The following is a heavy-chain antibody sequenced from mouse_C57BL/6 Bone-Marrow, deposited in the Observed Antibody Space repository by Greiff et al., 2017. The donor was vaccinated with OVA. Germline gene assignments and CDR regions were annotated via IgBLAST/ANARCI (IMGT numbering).Heavy chain of an antibody. CDR2: IYPGDGDT. CDR1: GYAFSSSW. J-gene: IGHJ3*01. CDR3: ARRRFAY. V-gene: IGHV1-82*01. Sequence: QVQLQQSGPELVKPGASVKISCKASGYAFSSSWMNWVKQRPGKGLEWIGRIYPGDGDTNYNGKFKGKATLTADKPSSTAYMQLSSLTSEDSAVYFCARRRFAYWGQGTLVTVSA.